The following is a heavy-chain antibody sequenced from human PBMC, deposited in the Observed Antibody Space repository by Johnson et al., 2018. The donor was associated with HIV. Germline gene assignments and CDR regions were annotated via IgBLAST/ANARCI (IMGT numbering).Heavy chain of an antibody. D-gene: IGHD3-22*01. V-gene: IGHV3-30*02. CDR3: ANFGDDSRKDRPETHDAFDI. J-gene: IGHJ3*02. Sequence: QVQLVESGGGVVQPGGSLRLSCAASGFTFSSYGMHWVRQAPGKGLEWVAVIWYDGSNKYYADSVKGRFTISRDNSTNTLYLQMNSLRAEDTAVYYCANFGDDSRKDRPETHDAFDIWGQGTMVTVSS. CDR1: GFTFSSYG. CDR2: IWYDGSNK.